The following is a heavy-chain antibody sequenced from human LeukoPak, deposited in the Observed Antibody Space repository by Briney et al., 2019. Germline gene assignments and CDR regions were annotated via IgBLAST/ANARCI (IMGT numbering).Heavy chain of an antibody. CDR2: ISYDGSNK. CDR1: GFTFSSYA. CDR3: ARTDSCGSHVASAFDI. D-gene: IGHD6-19*01. Sequence: GGSLRLSCAASGFTFSSYAMHWVRQAPGKGLEWVAVISYDGSNKYYADSVKGRFTISRDNSKNTLYLQMNSLRAEDTAVYYCARTDSCGSHVASAFDIWGQGTMVTVSS. V-gene: IGHV3-30-3*01. J-gene: IGHJ3*02.